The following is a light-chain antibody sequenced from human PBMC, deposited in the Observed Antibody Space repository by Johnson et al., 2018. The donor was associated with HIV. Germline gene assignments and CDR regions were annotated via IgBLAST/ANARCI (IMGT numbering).Light chain of an antibody. CDR3: GTWDNSLSTGGV. CDR2: DNY. V-gene: IGLV1-51*01. CDR1: SSNIGNNY. Sequence: QSVLTQSPSVSAAPGQKVTISCSGSSSNIGNNYVSWYQQLPGTAPKLLIYDNYKRPSGTPDRFSGSKSGTSATLGITGLQTGDEADYYCGTWDNSLSTGGVFGTGTKVTVL. J-gene: IGLJ1*01.